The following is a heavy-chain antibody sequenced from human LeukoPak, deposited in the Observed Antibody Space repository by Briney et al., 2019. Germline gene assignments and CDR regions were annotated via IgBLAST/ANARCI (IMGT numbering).Heavy chain of an antibody. J-gene: IGHJ4*02. CDR1: GYTFTSHY. Sequence: ASVKVSCKASGYTFTSHYMHWVRQAPGQGLEWMGIINPSGGSISYAQKFQGRVTMTRDTSTSTAYMELSSLRSEDTAVYYCARSRARTIFGVVINKGDYFDYWGQGTLVTVSS. CDR2: INPSGGSI. CDR3: ARSRARTIFGVVINKGDYFDY. D-gene: IGHD3-3*01. V-gene: IGHV1-46*01.